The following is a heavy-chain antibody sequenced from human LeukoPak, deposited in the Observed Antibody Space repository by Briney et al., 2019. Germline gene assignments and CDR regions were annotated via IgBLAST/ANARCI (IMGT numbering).Heavy chain of an antibody. D-gene: IGHD6-19*01. J-gene: IGHJ4*02. CDR3: ARELRDYGSGWYIFDY. CDR2: IYYGGST. V-gene: IGHV4-59*01. CDR1: GGSISHYY. Sequence: SETLSFTCTVSGGSISHYYLNWIRQPPGKGLEWIGDIYYGGSTNYNPSLKSRVTMSVDTSKNQFSLKLSSVTAADTAVYSCARELRDYGSGWYIFDYWGQGTLVTVSS.